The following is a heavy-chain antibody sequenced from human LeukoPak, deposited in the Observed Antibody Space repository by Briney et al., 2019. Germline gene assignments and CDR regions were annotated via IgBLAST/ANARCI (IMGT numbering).Heavy chain of an antibody. CDR3: AKLVDTAMVTSDY. Sequence: PGRSLRLSCAASGFTFSSYGMHWVRQAPDKGLEWVAVISYDGSNKYYADSVKGRFTISGDNSKNTLYLQMNSLRAEDTAVYYCAKLVDTAMVTSDYWGQGTLVTVSS. D-gene: IGHD5-18*01. V-gene: IGHV3-30*18. CDR1: GFTFSSYG. J-gene: IGHJ4*02. CDR2: ISYDGSNK.